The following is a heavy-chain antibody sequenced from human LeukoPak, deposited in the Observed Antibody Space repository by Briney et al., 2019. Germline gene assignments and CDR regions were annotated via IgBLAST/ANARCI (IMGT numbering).Heavy chain of an antibody. CDR2: IYWDDDK. J-gene: IGHJ5*02. D-gene: IGHD1-7*01. Sequence: SGPTLVKATETLTLTCTFSGLSLRNSREGVGWIRQPPEKALEWLALIYWDDDKGYRPSLKNRLTITKDTSKNQVVHTMTDIDHVDTATYYCAFHTYNGNYYGWFDPWGQGTVVTVSS. V-gene: IGHV2-5*02. CDR3: AFHTYNGNYYGWFDP. CDR1: GLSLRNSREG.